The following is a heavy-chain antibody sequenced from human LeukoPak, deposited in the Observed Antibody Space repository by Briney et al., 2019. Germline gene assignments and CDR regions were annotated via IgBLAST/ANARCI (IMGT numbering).Heavy chain of an antibody. CDR1: GGSISSGGYS. V-gene: IGHV4-30-2*01. D-gene: IGHD6-13*01. Sequence: SETLSLTCAVSGGSISSGGYSWSWIRQPPGKGLEWIGYIYHSGSTYYNPSLKSRVTISVDRSKNQSSLKLSSVTAADTAVYYCARFYYSSSRWFDPWGQGTLVTVSS. J-gene: IGHJ5*02. CDR2: IYHSGST. CDR3: ARFYYSSSRWFDP.